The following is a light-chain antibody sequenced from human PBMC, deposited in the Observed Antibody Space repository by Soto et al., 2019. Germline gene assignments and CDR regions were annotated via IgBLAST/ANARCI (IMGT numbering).Light chain of an antibody. V-gene: IGKV1-5*01. CDR2: DAS. Sequence: DIQMTQSPSTLSASIGDRVTITCRASQSISSWLAWYQQKPGKAPKLLIYDASSLESGVPSRFSGSRSGTEFTLTISSLQPDDFATYYCQQYNSYSTFGQGTNVEIK. J-gene: IGKJ1*01. CDR3: QQYNSYST. CDR1: QSISSW.